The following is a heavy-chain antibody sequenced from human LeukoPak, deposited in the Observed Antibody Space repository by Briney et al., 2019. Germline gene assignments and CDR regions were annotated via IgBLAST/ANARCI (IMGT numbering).Heavy chain of an antibody. V-gene: IGHV1-46*01. CDR2: INPSGGST. CDR3: ARGGRERYSSGWTDAFDI. CDR1: GYTFTSYY. D-gene: IGHD6-19*01. J-gene: IGHJ3*02. Sequence: AASVKVSCKASGYTFTSYYMHWVRQAPGQGLEWMGIINPSGGSTSYAQKFQGRVTMTRDTSTSTVYVELSSLSSEDTAVYYCARGGRERYSSGWTDAFDIWGQGTMVTVSS.